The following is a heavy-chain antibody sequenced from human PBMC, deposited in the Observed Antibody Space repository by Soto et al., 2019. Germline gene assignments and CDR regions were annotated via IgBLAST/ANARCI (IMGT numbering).Heavy chain of an antibody. CDR2: IIPIFGTA. J-gene: IGHJ6*02. Sequence: GASVKVSCKAPGGTFGSYAISWVRQAPGQGLEWMGGIIPIFGTANYAQKFQGRVTITADESTSTAYMELSSLRSEDTAVYYCARPPSAASRGLDYYYGMDVWGQGTTVTVSS. CDR3: ARPPSAASRGLDYYYGMDV. D-gene: IGHD2-15*01. CDR1: GGTFGSYA. V-gene: IGHV1-69*13.